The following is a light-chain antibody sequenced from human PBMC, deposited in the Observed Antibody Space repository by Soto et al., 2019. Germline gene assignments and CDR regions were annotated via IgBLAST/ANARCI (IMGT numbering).Light chain of an antibody. CDR3: QQYDGLPIT. CDR2: DAS. V-gene: IGKV1-33*01. CDR1: EDISKF. Sequence: DIQMTQSPASLSASVGDRVSITCQASEDISKFLNWYQQKPGKAPKVLIYDASNLQTGVPSRFSGSGSGTHFIFTISSLQPEDSATYFCQQYDGLPITFGQGTRLEMK. J-gene: IGKJ5*01.